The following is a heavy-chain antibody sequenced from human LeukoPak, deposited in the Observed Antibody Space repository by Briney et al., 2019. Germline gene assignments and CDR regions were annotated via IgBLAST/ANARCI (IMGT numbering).Heavy chain of an antibody. D-gene: IGHD2-15*01. J-gene: IGHJ4*02. CDR1: GFTFSSYE. V-gene: IGHV3-48*03. CDR3: ARGLSVAVAATPLGYFDY. Sequence: GSLRLSCAASGFTFSSYEMNWVRQAPGKGLEWVSYISSSGSTIYYADSVKGRFTISRDNAKNSLYLQMNSLRAEDTAVYYCARGLSVAVAATPLGYFDYWGQGTLVTVSS. CDR2: ISSSGSTI.